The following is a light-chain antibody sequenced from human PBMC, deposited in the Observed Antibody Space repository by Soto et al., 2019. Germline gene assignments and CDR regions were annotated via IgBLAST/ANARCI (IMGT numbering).Light chain of an antibody. V-gene: IGKV3-20*01. J-gene: IGKJ3*01. Sequence: EIVLTQSPGTLSLSPGERATLSCRASQSVSSSYLAWYQQKPGQAPRLLIYGASSRPTGIPYRFSGSGSGTDCTITISRLEPEDFAVYYCQQYGSSPIRFGPGTKVYIK. CDR1: QSVSSSY. CDR3: QQYGSSPIR. CDR2: GAS.